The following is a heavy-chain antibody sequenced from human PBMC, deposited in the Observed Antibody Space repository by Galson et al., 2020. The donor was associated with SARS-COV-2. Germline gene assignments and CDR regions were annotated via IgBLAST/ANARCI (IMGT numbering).Heavy chain of an antibody. J-gene: IGHJ4*02. CDR1: AFTFSSYG. CDR3: AKDSHPYRSSEYFDY. V-gene: IGHV3-30*18. CDR2: ISYDGSEA. D-gene: IGHD6-13*01. Sequence: GGSLRLSCAASAFTFSSYGMHWLRQTPGKGLQWLAVISYDGSEAYYADSVKGRFTISRDNSKYTLYMEMNNLRVEDTAVYYCAKDSHPYRSSEYFDYWGQGAVVTVSS.